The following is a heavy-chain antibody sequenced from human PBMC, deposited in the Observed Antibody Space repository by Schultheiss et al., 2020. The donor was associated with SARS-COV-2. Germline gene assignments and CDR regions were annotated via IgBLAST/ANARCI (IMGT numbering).Heavy chain of an antibody. CDR3: VRDWGRGASGDF. Sequence: GGSLRLSCAASGFTFSDYYMSWIRQAPGKGLEWVSYISSSSSGGSTYYADSVKGRFTISRDNSKNTLFLQMNSLRVEDTAIYYCVRDWGRGASGDFWGQGSLVTVSS. J-gene: IGHJ4*02. D-gene: IGHD7-27*01. CDR1: GFTFSDYY. CDR2: ISSSSSGGST. V-gene: IGHV3-11*06.